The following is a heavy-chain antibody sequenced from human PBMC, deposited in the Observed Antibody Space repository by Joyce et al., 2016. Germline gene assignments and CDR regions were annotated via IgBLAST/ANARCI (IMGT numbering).Heavy chain of an antibody. CDR2: IANTGST. Sequence: QVQLQESGPGLVKPSQTVSLTCTLSGDATSSGDFYWTWIRQSPGKGLEWIGYIANTGSTDYSPSLKSRLTISLDTSKNQVSLKLTSVTAADTAVYYCARNRYFDWLASWGQGTLVTVSS. CDR1: GDATSSGDFY. CDR3: ARNRYFDWLAS. J-gene: IGHJ5*01. D-gene: IGHD3-9*01. V-gene: IGHV4-30-4*01.